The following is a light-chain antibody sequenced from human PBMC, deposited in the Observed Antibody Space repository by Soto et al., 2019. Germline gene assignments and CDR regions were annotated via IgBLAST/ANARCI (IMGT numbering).Light chain of an antibody. V-gene: IGKV1-5*01. CDR2: DVS. J-gene: IGKJ1*01. Sequence: DIQMTQSPSTLSASVGDRVTITCRASQSISSWLAWYQQKPGKAPKVLIYDVSTLQSGVPSRFSGSGSGTEFTLTISSLQPDDFATYYCQQYNSYSRTFGQGTTVEIK. CDR1: QSISSW. CDR3: QQYNSYSRT.